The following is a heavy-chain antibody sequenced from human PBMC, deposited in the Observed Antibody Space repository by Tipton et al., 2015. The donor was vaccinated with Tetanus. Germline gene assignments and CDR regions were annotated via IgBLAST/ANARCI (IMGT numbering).Heavy chain of an antibody. Sequence: SLRLSCVASGFIVSSHYMSWVRQAPGKGLEWVSVMYSGGDTYYVDSVKGRFSISRDNAKNTLYLQMNSLRVEDTAVYYCAKDPASRGWFDPWGQGTLVSVSS. CDR3: AKDPASRGWFDP. J-gene: IGHJ5*02. V-gene: IGHV3-53*01. CDR2: MYSGGDT. CDR1: GFIVSSHY.